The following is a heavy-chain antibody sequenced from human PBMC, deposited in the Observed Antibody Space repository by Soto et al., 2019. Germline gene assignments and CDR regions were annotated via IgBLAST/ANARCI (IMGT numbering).Heavy chain of an antibody. Sequence: SXTLSLTCAVSGGSISSGGYSWSWIRQPPGKGLEWIGYIYHSGSTYYNPSLKSRVTISVDTSKNQFSLKLSSVTAADTAVYYCARPPSSSGWYPFFYWGQGTLVTVSS. CDR1: GGSISSGGYS. CDR2: IYHSGST. J-gene: IGHJ4*02. D-gene: IGHD6-19*01. V-gene: IGHV4-30-2*03. CDR3: ARPPSSSGWYPFFY.